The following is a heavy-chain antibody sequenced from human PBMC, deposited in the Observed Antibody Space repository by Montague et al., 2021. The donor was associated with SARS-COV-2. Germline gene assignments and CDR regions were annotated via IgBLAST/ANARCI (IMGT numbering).Heavy chain of an antibody. V-gene: IGHV2-5*02. Sequence: PALVKPTQTLTLTCTFSGFSPSTSGVGVGWIRQPPGKALDWLALIYWDDDKRYSPSLKSRLTITKDTSKNQVVLTMTNMDPVDTATYYCAHRLSIAAAGGSGPYFDYWGQGTLVTVSS. CDR3: AHRLSIAAAGGSGPYFDY. D-gene: IGHD6-13*01. CDR1: GFSPSTSGVG. CDR2: IYWDDDK. J-gene: IGHJ4*02.